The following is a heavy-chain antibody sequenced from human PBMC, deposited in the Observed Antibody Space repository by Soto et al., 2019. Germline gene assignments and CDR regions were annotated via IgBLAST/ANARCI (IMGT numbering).Heavy chain of an antibody. Sequence: QVQLVQSGAEVKKPGASVKVSYKASGYTFTSYGISWVRQAPGQGLEWMGWISAYNGNTNYAQKLQGRVTMTTDTXTXTXXMELRSLRSDDTAVYYCARAVQGITMIVALYYFDYWGQGTLVTVSS. CDR3: ARAVQGITMIVALYYFDY. J-gene: IGHJ4*02. CDR2: ISAYNGNT. D-gene: IGHD3-22*01. V-gene: IGHV1-18*01. CDR1: GYTFTSYG.